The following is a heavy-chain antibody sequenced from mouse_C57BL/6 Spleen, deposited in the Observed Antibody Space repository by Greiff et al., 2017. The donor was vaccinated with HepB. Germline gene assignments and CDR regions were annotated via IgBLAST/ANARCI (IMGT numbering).Heavy chain of an antibody. V-gene: IGHV5-17*01. CDR3: ARPRITTVVDPYAMDY. CDR2: ISSGSSTI. J-gene: IGHJ4*01. CDR1: GFTFSDYG. D-gene: IGHD1-1*01. Sequence: EVKLMESGGGLVKPGGSLKLSCAASGFTFSDYGMHWVRQAPEKGLEWVAYISSGSSTIYYADTVKGRFTISRDNAKNTLFLQMTSLRSEDTAMYYCARPRITTVVDPYAMDYWGQGTSVTVSS.